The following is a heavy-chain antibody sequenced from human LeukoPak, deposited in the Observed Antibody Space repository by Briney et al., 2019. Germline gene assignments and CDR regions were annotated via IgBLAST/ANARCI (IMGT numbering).Heavy chain of an antibody. CDR1: GFTFSTYG. CDR3: VKERSPFDAFDI. V-gene: IGHV3-33*06. Sequence: GGSLRLSCAASGFTFSTYGMHWVRQAPGKGLEWVAVIWSDGSNRFYADSVKCRFTFSRDNSKNTLSLQMNSLRAEDTAVYYCVKERSPFDAFDIWGQATMVTVSS. CDR2: IWSDGSNR. J-gene: IGHJ3*02.